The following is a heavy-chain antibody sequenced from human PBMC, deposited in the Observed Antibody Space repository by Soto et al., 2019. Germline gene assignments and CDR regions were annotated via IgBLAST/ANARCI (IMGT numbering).Heavy chain of an antibody. CDR2: MYYIGTT. V-gene: IGHV4-31*03. CDR3: ARHRGGNGYYLYCDY. D-gene: IGHD3-3*01. CDR1: GGSISSGGYY. J-gene: IGHJ4*02. Sequence: QVQLQESGPGLVKTSQTLSLTCTVSGGSISSGGYYWSWIRQHPGKGLEWIGYMYYIGTTQYNPSLRRRVTMSVDTSKNQFSLKLNSVTAPYTAVYYCARHRGGNGYYLYCDYWGQGTLVTVSS.